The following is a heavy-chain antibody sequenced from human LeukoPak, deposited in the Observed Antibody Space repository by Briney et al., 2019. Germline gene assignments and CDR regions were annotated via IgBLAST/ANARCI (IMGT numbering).Heavy chain of an antibody. J-gene: IGHJ4*02. CDR2: IYSGGST. D-gene: IGHD5-18*01. V-gene: IGHV3-53*01. CDR1: GFTVSTNY. Sequence: TGGSLRLSCAASGFTVSTNYMSWVRQAPGKGLEWVSVIYSGGSTYYADSVKGRFTISRDNSKNTLYLQMNSLRVEDTAVYYCARVDTAMVYFDYWGQGTLVTVSS. CDR3: ARVDTAMVYFDY.